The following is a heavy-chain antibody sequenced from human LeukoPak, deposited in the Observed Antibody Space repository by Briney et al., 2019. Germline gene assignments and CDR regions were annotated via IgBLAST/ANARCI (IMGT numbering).Heavy chain of an antibody. CDR3: ARDPSGSYYNEHDY. V-gene: IGHV3-7*01. D-gene: IGHD3-10*01. CDR1: GFTFRNYW. J-gene: IGHJ4*02. CDR2: IKQDGSEK. Sequence: GGSLRLSCAASGFTFRNYWMSWVRQAPGKGLEWVANIKQDGSEKYYVDSVKGRFTISRDNAKNSLYLQMNSLRAEDTAVYYCARDPSGSYYNEHDYWGQGTLATVSS.